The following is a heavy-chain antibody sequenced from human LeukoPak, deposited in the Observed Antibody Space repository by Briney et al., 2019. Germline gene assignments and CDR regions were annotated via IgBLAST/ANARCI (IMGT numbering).Heavy chain of an antibody. Sequence: SETLSLTCAVYGGSFSGYYWSWIRQPPGKGLEWIGEINHSGSTNYNPSLKSRVTISVDTSKNQFSLKLSSVTAADTAVYYCARWNYYDSSGYYYWGQGTLVTVSS. D-gene: IGHD3-22*01. CDR2: INHSGST. CDR1: GGSFSGYY. J-gene: IGHJ4*02. V-gene: IGHV4-34*01. CDR3: ARWNYYDSSGYYY.